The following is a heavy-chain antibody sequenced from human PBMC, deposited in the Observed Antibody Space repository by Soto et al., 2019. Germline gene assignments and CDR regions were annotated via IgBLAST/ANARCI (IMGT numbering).Heavy chain of an antibody. V-gene: IGHV4-31*03. CDR1: GGSISSGGYY. CDR2: VYYSGST. D-gene: IGHD3-16*01. Sequence: QVQLQESGPGLVKPSQTLSLTCTVSGGSISSGGYYWSWIRQHPGKGLEWIGYVYYSGSTYYNPSLKRRVTISVDTSKNQFSLKLSSVTAADTAVYYCARATLPTMGGNYYYYYMDVWGKGTTVTVSS. CDR3: ARATLPTMGGNYYYYYMDV. J-gene: IGHJ6*03.